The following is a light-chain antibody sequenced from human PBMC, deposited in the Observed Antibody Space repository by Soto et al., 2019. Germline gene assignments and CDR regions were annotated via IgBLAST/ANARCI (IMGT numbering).Light chain of an antibody. CDR3: QQYVNSPFT. CDR1: QTVGRNY. V-gene: IGKV3-20*01. J-gene: IGKJ5*01. Sequence: EIVLTQSPGSLSLFPGERATLSCRASQTVGRNYLAWFQQKPGQAPRLLIYDASTKATGIPDKFGGSGSGTDFTLTISRLEPEDFAVYYCQQYVNSPFTFGQGTRLEIK. CDR2: DAS.